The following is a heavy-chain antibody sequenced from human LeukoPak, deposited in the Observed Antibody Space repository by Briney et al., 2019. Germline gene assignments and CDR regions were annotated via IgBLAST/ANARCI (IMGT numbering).Heavy chain of an antibody. D-gene: IGHD2-21*01. CDR1: GFTFSDYY. CDR3: ARDETRKGHVIAYYMDV. Sequence: GGSLRLSCAASGFTFSDYYMSWIRQGPGKGPECVSYISNSDSVISYADSVKGRFTISRDNAKNSLYLQMSSLRAEDTGVYYCARDETRKGHVIAYYMDVWGKGTTVTVSS. CDR2: ISNSDSVI. V-gene: IGHV3-11*04. J-gene: IGHJ6*03.